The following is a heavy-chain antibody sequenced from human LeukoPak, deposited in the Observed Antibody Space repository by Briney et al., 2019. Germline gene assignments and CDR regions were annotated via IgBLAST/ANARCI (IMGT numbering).Heavy chain of an antibody. Sequence: GGSLRLSCAASGFTFSSYSMNWVRQAPGKGLEWVSSISSSSSYIYYADSVKGRFTISRDNAKNSLYPQMNSLRAEDTAVYYCARRQGPPEGYWGQGTLVTVSS. D-gene: IGHD1-14*01. CDR2: ISSSSSYI. V-gene: IGHV3-21*01. J-gene: IGHJ4*02. CDR3: ARRQGPPEGY. CDR1: GFTFSSYS.